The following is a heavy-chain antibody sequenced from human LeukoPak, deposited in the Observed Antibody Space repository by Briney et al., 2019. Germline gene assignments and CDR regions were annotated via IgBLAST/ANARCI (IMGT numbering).Heavy chain of an antibody. CDR1: GFTFDDYT. D-gene: IGHD4-17*01. CDR2: ISWDGGST. V-gene: IGHV3-43*01. CDR3: AKGDDYGDPMDV. J-gene: IGHJ6*02. Sequence: GGSLRLSCAASGFTFDDYTMHWVRQAPGKGLEWVSLISWDGGSTYYADSVKGRFTISRDNSKNSLYLQMNSLRTEDTALYYCAKGDDYGDPMDVWGQGTTVTVSS.